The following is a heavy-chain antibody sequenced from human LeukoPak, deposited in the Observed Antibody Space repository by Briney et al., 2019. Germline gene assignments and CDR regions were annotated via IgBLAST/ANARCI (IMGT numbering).Heavy chain of an antibody. Sequence: GGSLRLSCAASGFTVRDNYMSWVRQAPGKGLEWVSVIYSSGSTYYADSVKGRFTISRDNAKNSLYLQVYSLRAEDTAVYYCASGDSGSSWYYFDYWGQGTLVTVSS. CDR1: GFTVRDNY. J-gene: IGHJ4*02. CDR3: ASGDSGSSWYYFDY. D-gene: IGHD6-13*01. V-gene: IGHV3-66*01. CDR2: IYSSGST.